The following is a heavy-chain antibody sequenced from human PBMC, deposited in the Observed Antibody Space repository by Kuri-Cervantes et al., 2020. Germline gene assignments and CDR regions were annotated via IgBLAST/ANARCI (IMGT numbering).Heavy chain of an antibody. J-gene: IGHJ5*02. Sequence: LTCAASGFTFSNAWMSWVRQAPGKGLEWVAVIWYDGSNKYYADSVKGRFTISRDNSKNTLYLQMNSLRAEDTAVYYCARDEYYYDSSGYFEWFDPWGQGTLVTVSS. CDR1: GFTFSNAW. CDR3: ARDEYYYDSSGYFEWFDP. V-gene: IGHV3-33*08. CDR2: IWYDGSNK. D-gene: IGHD3-22*01.